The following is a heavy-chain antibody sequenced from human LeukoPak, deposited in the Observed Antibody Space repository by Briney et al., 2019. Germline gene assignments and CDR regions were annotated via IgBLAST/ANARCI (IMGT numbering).Heavy chain of an antibody. D-gene: IGHD1-26*01. V-gene: IGHV1-2*02. Sequence: ASVKVSCKASGYTFTRYYIHWVRQAPGQGLEWMGWINPNSGGTNYAQKFQGRVTMTRDTSISTAYMDLSRLRSDDTAVYYCARGSIVGATFDYFDYWGQGTLVTVSS. CDR1: GYTFTRYY. CDR3: ARGSIVGATFDYFDY. CDR2: INPNSGGT. J-gene: IGHJ4*02.